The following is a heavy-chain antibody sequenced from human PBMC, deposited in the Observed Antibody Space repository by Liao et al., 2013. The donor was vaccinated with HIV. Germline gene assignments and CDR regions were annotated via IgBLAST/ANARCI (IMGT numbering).Heavy chain of an antibody. CDR3: ATRVEMATIFWFDP. Sequence: QLQLQESGPGLVKPSETLSLTCTVSGGSISSSSYYWGWIRQPPGKGLEWIGSIDTRGSTNYNPSLKSRVTISVDTSKNQFSLKLSSVTAADTAVYYCATRVEMATIFWFDPGAREPWSPSPQ. CDR2: IDTRGST. D-gene: IGHD5-24*01. CDR1: GGSISSSSYY. J-gene: IGHJ5*02. V-gene: IGHV4-39*07.